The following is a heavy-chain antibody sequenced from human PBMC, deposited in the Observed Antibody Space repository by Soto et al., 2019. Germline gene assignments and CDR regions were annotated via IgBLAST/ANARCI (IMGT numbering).Heavy chain of an antibody. CDR1: GDSIGRFY. V-gene: IGHV4-4*07. D-gene: IGHD1-26*01. J-gene: IGHJ6*02. CDR2: VYSTGGT. Sequence: QVQLHESGPGLVKPSETLSLTCNVSGDSIGRFYWSWIRQSADKGREWIGRVYSTGGTAYNPALKGRGTISLDRSNNHVSLEMNSVTAADTAVYFCARDLSGTGLDIWGRGTRVTVSS. CDR3: ARDLSGTGLDI.